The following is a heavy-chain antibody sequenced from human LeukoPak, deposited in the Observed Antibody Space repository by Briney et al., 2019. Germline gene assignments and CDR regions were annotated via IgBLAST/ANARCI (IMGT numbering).Heavy chain of an antibody. CDR1: GFTFSYYS. CDR2: ISSSGTTI. CDR3: ARESDKHYDFWSGYLALDY. Sequence: GGSLRLSCAASGFTFSYYSMNWVRQAPGKGLEGVSYISSSGTTIYYADSVKGRFTISRDNAKNSLYLQMNSLRVEDTAVYYCARESDKHYDFWSGYLALDYWGQGTLVTVSS. J-gene: IGHJ4*02. V-gene: IGHV3-48*01. D-gene: IGHD3-3*01.